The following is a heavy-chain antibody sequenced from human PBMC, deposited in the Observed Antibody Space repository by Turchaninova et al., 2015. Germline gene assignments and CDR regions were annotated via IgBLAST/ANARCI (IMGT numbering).Heavy chain of an antibody. Sequence: QLQLQVSGPVLVKPTETLSLTCPVSGGSISSVNYSWGWNRQHPGKGREWIGSIYYRGSTYYKPSLKSRVTISVDTSKNQFSLKLSSVTAADTAVYYCASTGIAHYYYGMDVWGQGTTVTVSS. D-gene: IGHD6-13*01. CDR1: GGSISSVNYS. CDR3: ASTGIAHYYYGMDV. V-gene: IGHV4-39*01. J-gene: IGHJ6*02. CDR2: IYYRGST.